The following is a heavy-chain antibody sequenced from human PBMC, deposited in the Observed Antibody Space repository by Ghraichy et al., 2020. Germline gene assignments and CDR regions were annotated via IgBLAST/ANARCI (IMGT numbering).Heavy chain of an antibody. D-gene: IGHD6-13*01. V-gene: IGHV3-7*04. CDR1: GFSFSNSW. J-gene: IGHJ4*02. Sequence: GGSLRLSCAASGFSFSNSWMSWVRQAPGRGLEWVANIKPDGSQKYYVDSVKGRITISRDNAKNSLFLQMNSLRAEDTAVYYCARDRSSSWYPYLDYWGQGTPVTVPT. CDR2: IKPDGSQK. CDR3: ARDRSSSWYPYLDY.